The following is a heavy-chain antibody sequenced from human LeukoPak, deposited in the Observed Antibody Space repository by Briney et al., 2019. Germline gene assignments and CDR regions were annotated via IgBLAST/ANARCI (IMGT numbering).Heavy chain of an antibody. CDR1: GFTFSNHY. CDR3: VGGDY. CDR2: INQDGSDK. V-gene: IGHV3-7*01. J-gene: IGHJ4*02. Sequence: GGSLRLSCAASGFTFSNHYMSWVRQAPGKGLECVANINQDGSDKYYVDSVKGRFTISRDNTKNSLYLQMNSLRAEDTAVYYCVGGDYWGQGTLVTVSS.